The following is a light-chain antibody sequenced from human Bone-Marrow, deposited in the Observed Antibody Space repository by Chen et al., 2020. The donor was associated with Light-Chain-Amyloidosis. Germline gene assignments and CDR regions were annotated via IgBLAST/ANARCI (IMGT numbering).Light chain of an antibody. CDR1: SSDVGDDNH. CDR3: SSYTITNTLV. CDR2: EVT. V-gene: IGLV2-14*01. Sequence: QSALPQPASVSGSPGQSITISCTGTSSDVGDDNHVSWYQQHPDKAPKLMIYEVTNRPSWVPARFSGSKSDNTASLTISGLQTEDEADYFCSSYTITNTLVFGSGTRVTVL. J-gene: IGLJ1*01.